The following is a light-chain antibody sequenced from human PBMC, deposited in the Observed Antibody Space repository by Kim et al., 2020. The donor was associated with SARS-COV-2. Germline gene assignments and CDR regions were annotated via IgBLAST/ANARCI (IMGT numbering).Light chain of an antibody. V-gene: IGKV4-1*01. CDR1: LSVLYSSNNNNY. J-gene: IGKJ4*01. Sequence: ATINCKSSLSVLYSSNNNNYLAWYQQKPGQPPKLLIYWASTRESGVPDRFSGSGSGTDFTLTISSLQAEDVAVYYCQQYYSTPPTFGGGTKVDIK. CDR2: WAS. CDR3: QQYYSTPPT.